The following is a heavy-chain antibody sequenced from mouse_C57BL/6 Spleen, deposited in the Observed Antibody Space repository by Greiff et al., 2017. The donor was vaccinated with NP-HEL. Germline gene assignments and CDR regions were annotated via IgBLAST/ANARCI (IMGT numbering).Heavy chain of an antibody. D-gene: IGHD1-1*01. CDR3: AREDWSTVVPLDY. CDR1: GYSFTGYY. V-gene: IGHV1-42*01. CDR2: INPSTGGT. J-gene: IGHJ2*01. Sequence: EVQRVESGPELVKPGASVKISCKASGYSFTGYYMNWVKQSPEKSLEWIGEINPSTGGTTYNQKFKAKATLTVDKSSSTAYMQLKSLTSEDSAVYYCAREDWSTVVPLDYWGQGTTLTVSS.